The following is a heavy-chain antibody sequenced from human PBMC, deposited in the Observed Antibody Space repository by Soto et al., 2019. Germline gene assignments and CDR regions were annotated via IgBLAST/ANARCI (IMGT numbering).Heavy chain of an antibody. CDR2: IGGSGGNT. Sequence: EVQLLESGEGLVQPGGSLKLSCAASGFTFSSYAMSWVRQAPGKGLEWVSGIGGSGGNTYYADSVKGRFTISRDNSKNTLFLQMTSLRAEDTAEYYCARVVRYFDPPYGMDVWGQGTTVTVSS. V-gene: IGHV3-23*01. D-gene: IGHD3-9*01. J-gene: IGHJ6*02. CDR1: GFTFSSYA. CDR3: ARVVRYFDPPYGMDV.